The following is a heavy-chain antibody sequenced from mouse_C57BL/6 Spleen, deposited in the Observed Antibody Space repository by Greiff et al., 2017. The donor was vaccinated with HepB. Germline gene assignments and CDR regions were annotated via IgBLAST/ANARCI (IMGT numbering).Heavy chain of an antibody. Sequence: VQLQQSGPELVKPGASVKISCKASGYAFSSSWMNWVKQRPGKGLEWIGRIYPGDGDTNYNGKFKGKATLTADKSSSTAYMQLSSLTSEDSAVYFFARSNHYYGSSYGYFDVWGTGTTVTVSS. V-gene: IGHV1-82*01. CDR2: IYPGDGDT. J-gene: IGHJ1*03. CDR3: ARSNHYYGSSYGYFDV. CDR1: GYAFSSSW. D-gene: IGHD1-1*01.